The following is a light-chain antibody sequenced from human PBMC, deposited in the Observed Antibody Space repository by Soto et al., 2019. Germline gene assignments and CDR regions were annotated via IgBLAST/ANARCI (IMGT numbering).Light chain of an antibody. CDR3: QHRSTSFT. CDR2: DAF. Sequence: PGERATLSCRASQSVGTDLAWYQQKPGQAPRLLIFDAFKRAAAFPARFSGSGSGTDFTLTISSLEPEDFAVYYCQHRSTSFTVGPGTKVEIK. J-gene: IGKJ3*01. V-gene: IGKV3-11*01. CDR1: QSVGTD.